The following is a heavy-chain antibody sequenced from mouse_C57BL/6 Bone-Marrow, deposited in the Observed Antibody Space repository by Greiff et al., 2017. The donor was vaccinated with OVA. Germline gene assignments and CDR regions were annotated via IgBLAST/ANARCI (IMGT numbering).Heavy chain of an antibody. CDR1: GYTFTNYW. CDR2: IYPGGGYT. J-gene: IGHJ2*01. CDR3: ARGWFDY. V-gene: IGHV1-63*01. Sequence: QVQLQQSGAELVRPGPSVKMSCKASGYTFTNYWMGWAKQRPGHGLEWIGDIYPGGGYTNYNEKFKGKATLTADKSSSTAYMQFSSLTSEDSAIYYCARGWFDYWGQGTTLTVSS.